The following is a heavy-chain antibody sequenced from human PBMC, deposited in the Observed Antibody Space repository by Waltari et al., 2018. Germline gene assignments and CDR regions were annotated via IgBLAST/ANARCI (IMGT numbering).Heavy chain of an antibody. J-gene: IGHJ4*02. Sequence: QVQLVQSGAEVKKPGSSVKVSCKASGGTFSSYAISWVRQAPGQGLEWMGGIIPSFGTANYAQKLQGRVTITADKSTSTAYMELSSLRSEDTAVYYWQCGSSRKSGRTCDYWGQGTLVTVSS. CDR3: QCGSSRKSGRTCDY. V-gene: IGHV1-69*14. D-gene: IGHD1-26*01. CDR1: GGTFSSYA. CDR2: IIPSFGTA.